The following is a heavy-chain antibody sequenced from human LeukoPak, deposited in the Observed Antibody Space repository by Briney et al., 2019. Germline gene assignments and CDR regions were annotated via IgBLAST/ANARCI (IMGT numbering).Heavy chain of an antibody. Sequence: GGSLRLSCAASGFTFSSYEMNWVRQAPGKGPDWGSYISSSGSTIYYADSVKGRFTISRDNAKNSLYLQMNSLRAEDTAVYYCARGYCSSTSCFGFFWYWGQGTLVAVSS. CDR3: ARGYCSSTSCFGFFWY. D-gene: IGHD2-2*01. CDR2: ISSSGSTI. V-gene: IGHV3-48*03. J-gene: IGHJ4*02. CDR1: GFTFSSYE.